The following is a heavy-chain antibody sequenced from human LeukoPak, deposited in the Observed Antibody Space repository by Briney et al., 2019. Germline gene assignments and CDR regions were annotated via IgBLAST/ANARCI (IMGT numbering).Heavy chain of an antibody. V-gene: IGHV4-59*01. J-gene: IGHJ4*02. CDR2: IYYSGST. CDR3: ARATGIAAAGTPYYFDY. D-gene: IGHD6-13*01. Sequence: SETLSLTCTVSGGSISSYYWSWIRQPPGKGLEWIGYIYYSGSTNYNPSLKSRVTISVDTSKNQFSLKLSSVTAADTAVYYCARATGIAAAGTPYYFDYWGRGTLVTVSS. CDR1: GGSISSYY.